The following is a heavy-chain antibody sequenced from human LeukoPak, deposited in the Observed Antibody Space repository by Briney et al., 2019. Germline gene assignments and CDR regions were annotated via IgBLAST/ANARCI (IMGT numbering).Heavy chain of an antibody. CDR3: ARGFRGYSGYDWYFDY. CDR1: GGSISSYL. D-gene: IGHD5-12*01. Sequence: SETLSLTCTVSGGSISSYLWNWIRQPPGKGLEWIGYTHYSGSTNYNPSLKSRVTMSLDTSKNQFPLKLSSVTAADTAVYYCARGFRGYSGYDWYFDYWGRGILVTVSS. V-gene: IGHV4-59*01. CDR2: THYSGST. J-gene: IGHJ4*02.